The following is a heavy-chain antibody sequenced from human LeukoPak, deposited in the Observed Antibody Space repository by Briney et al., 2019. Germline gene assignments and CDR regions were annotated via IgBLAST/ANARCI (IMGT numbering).Heavy chain of an antibody. D-gene: IGHD6-13*01. CDR2: IIPIFGTA. CDR3: ARSEPTVYSSSWNDAFDI. CDR1: GGTFSSYA. V-gene: IGHV1-69*13. Sequence: SVKVSCKASGGTFSSYAISWVRQAPGQGLEWMGGIIPIFGTANYAQKFQGRVTITADESTSTAYMELSSLRSEDTAVYYCARSEPTVYSSSWNDAFDIWGQGTMVTVSS. J-gene: IGHJ3*02.